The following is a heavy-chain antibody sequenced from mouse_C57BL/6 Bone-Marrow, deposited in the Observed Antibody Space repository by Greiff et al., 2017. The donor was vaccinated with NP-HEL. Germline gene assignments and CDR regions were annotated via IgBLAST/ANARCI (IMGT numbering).Heavy chain of an antibody. CDR2: ISDGGSYT. CDR1: GFTFSSYA. D-gene: IGHD5-1-1*01. CDR3: ARDPYPYYAMDY. J-gene: IGHJ4*01. V-gene: IGHV5-4*01. Sequence: EVHLVESGGGLVKPGGSLKLSCAASGFTFSSYAMSWVRQTPEKRLEWVATISDGGSYTYYPDNVKGRFTISRDNAKNNLYLQMSHLKSEDTAMYYCARDPYPYYAMDYWGQGTSVTVSS.